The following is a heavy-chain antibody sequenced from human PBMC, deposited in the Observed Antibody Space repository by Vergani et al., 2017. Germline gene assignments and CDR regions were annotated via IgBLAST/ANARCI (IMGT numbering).Heavy chain of an antibody. V-gene: IGHV1-8*01. Sequence: QVQLVQSGAEVKKPGASVKVSCKASGYTFIRYGISWVRQAPGQGLEWMGWINTYNGNTGYAQKFQGRVTMTRNTSISTAYMELSSLRSEDTAVYYCARGLNGFWRLSYYYYMDVWGKETTVTVSS. D-gene: IGHD3-3*01. CDR2: INTYNGNT. J-gene: IGHJ6*03. CDR3: ARGLNGFWRLSYYYYMDV. CDR1: GYTFIRYG.